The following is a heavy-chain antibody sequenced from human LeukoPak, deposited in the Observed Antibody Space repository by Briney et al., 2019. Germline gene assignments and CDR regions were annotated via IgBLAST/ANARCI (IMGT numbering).Heavy chain of an antibody. CDR3: ARDGSGFSPYWCFDL. CDR2: MNPGTGTT. D-gene: IGHD3-3*01. V-gene: IGHV1-2*02. J-gene: IGHJ2*01. Sequence: GASVKVSCKASGGTFSSYAISWVRQALGQGLEWMGWMNPGTGTTKYSQRFQGRVTMSRDMSSTTAYMELNSLTSDDTAVYYCARDGSGFSPYWCFDLWGRGTLVTVSS. CDR1: GGTFSSYA.